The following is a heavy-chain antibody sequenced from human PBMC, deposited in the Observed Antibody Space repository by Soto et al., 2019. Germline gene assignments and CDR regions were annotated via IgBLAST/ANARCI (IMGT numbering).Heavy chain of an antibody. CDR1: GFILSDCA. D-gene: IGHD7-27*01. CDR2: ISSSSSVI. Sequence: EVQLVESGGGLVQPGGSLRLSCATSGFILSDCAMNWVRQAPGKGLEWVSYISSSSSVIDYADSVKGRFTVSRDNARNSLYLQMMSRRAEDTAVYYCARDLSWGSNWYYYMDVWGKGTTVTVSS. V-gene: IGHV3-48*01. J-gene: IGHJ6*03. CDR3: ARDLSWGSNWYYYMDV.